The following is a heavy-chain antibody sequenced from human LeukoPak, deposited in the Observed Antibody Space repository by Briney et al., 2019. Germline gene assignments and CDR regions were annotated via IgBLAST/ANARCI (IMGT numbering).Heavy chain of an antibody. CDR2: INPSSGST. V-gene: IGHV1-46*01. J-gene: IGHJ4*02. D-gene: IGHD3-16*02. CDR1: GDTFTNYY. Sequence: ASVKVSCKASGDTFTNYYMHWARQAPGHGLEWMGIINPSSGSTSYAQKFQGRVTMTRDMSTSTVYMTLSSLRSEDTAVYYCARDAVIPYSFDYWGQGTLVTVSS. CDR3: ARDAVIPYSFDY.